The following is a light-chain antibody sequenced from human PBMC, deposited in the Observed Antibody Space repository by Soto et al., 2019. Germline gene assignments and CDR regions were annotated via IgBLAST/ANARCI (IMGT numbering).Light chain of an antibody. CDR2: GAS. Sequence: EIGLSQSPGTLSLSPRERATLSCSASQSVTSDCLAWYRQRPGQATRLLIYGASTRDIGTPDRISGSGSGTDFTLTISSLEPEDFAVYYCQQCCSSRRTFGQGTRVEV. J-gene: IGKJ1*01. CDR3: QQCCSSRRT. V-gene: IGKV3-20*01. CDR1: QSVTSDC.